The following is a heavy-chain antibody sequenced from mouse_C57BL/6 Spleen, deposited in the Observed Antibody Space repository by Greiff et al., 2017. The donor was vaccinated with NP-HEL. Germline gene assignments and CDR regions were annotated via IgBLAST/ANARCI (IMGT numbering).Heavy chain of an antibody. D-gene: IGHD2-4*01. V-gene: IGHV5-17*01. CDR2: ISSGSSTI. Sequence: VHVKQSGGGLVKPGGSLKLSCAASGFTFSDYGMHWVRQAPEKGLEWVAYISSGSSTIYYADTVKGRFTISRDNSKNTLFLQMTSLRSEDTAMYYCARNDYDGDYYAMDYWGQGTSVTVSS. CDR3: ARNDYDGDYYAMDY. J-gene: IGHJ4*01. CDR1: GFTFSDYG.